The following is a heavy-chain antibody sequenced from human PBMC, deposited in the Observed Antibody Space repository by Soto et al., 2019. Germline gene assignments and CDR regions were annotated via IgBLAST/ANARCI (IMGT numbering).Heavy chain of an antibody. CDR3: ARGMGYYGSGSFNWFDP. CDR2: IYHSGST. V-gene: IGHV4-4*02. J-gene: IGHJ5*02. CDR1: GGSISSSNW. D-gene: IGHD3-10*01. Sequence: QVQLQESGPGLVKPSGTLSLTCAVSGGSISSSNWWSWVRQPPGKGLEWIGEIYHSGSTNYNPSLKSRVTISVDKSKNQFSLKLSSVTAADTAMYYCARGMGYYGSGSFNWFDPWGQGTLVTVSS.